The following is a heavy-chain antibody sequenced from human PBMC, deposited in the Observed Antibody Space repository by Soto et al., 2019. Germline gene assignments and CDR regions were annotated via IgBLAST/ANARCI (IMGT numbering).Heavy chain of an antibody. CDR1: DGSVTGYC. Sequence: QVQLQESGPGLVKPSETLPLTCSVSDGSVTGYCWSWIRQPPGKGLEWIGCIDYNGRAHYNPSLTSGVPMSLDTSITHFSLKLSSVTTTDTAVYYCVRGLDHSKVGYWGQGTLVTVSS. CDR3: VRGLDHSKVGY. V-gene: IGHV4-59*02. CDR2: IDYNGRA. J-gene: IGHJ4*02. D-gene: IGHD4-4*01.